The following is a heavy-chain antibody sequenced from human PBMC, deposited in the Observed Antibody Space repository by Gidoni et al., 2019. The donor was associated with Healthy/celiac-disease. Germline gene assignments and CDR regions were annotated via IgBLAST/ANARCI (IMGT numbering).Heavy chain of an antibody. Sequence: AASGFTFDDYAMHWVRQAPGKGLEWVSGISWNSGSIGYADSVKGRFTISRDNAKNSLYLQMNSLRAEDTALYYCAKVGPKGYQLLSDAFDIWGQGTMVTVSS. CDR2: ISWNSGSI. D-gene: IGHD2-2*01. V-gene: IGHV3-9*01. CDR1: GFTFDDYA. CDR3: AKVGPKGYQLLSDAFDI. J-gene: IGHJ3*02.